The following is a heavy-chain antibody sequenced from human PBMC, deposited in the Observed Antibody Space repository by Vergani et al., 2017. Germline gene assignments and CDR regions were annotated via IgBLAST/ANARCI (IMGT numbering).Heavy chain of an antibody. CDR2: ISWNSGSI. J-gene: IGHJ4*02. Sequence: EVQLLESGGGLIQPGGSLRLSCAASGFTFSSSAMSWVRQAPGRGLEWVSVISWNSGSIGYADSVKGRFTISRDNAKNSLYLQMNSLRAEDTALYYCAKDRYDSIGYYFDYWGQGTLVTVSS. CDR3: AKDRYDSIGYYFDY. CDR1: GFTFSSSA. V-gene: IGHV3-9*01. D-gene: IGHD3-22*01.